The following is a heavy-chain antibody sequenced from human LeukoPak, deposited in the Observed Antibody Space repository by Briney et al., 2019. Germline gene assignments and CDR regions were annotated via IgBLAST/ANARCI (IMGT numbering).Heavy chain of an antibody. D-gene: IGHD3-9*01. CDR2: IRSKAYGGTA. CDR1: GFTFGDHS. CDR3: TREIRYFDWFQADY. Sequence: GGSLRLSCTASGFTFGDHSVSWFRQAPGKGLEWVGFIRSKAYGGTAEYAASVKGRFTISRDDSKSVAYLQMDSLKTEDTTVYYCTREIRYFDWFQADYWGQGTLVTVSS. J-gene: IGHJ4*02. V-gene: IGHV3-49*03.